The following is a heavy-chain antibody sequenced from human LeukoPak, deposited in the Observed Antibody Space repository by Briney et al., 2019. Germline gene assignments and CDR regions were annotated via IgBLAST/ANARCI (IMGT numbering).Heavy chain of an antibody. V-gene: IGHV4-34*01. CDR3: VRLVGGDIDY. J-gene: IGHJ4*02. CDR1: GGSFSGYY. CDR2: INHSGST. Sequence: PSETLSLTCAVYGGSFSGYYWSWIRQPLGKGLEWIGEINHSGSTNYNPSLKSRVTISVDTSKNQFSLQLNSVTPEDTAVYYCVRLVGGDIDYWGQGTLVTVSS. D-gene: IGHD5-12*01.